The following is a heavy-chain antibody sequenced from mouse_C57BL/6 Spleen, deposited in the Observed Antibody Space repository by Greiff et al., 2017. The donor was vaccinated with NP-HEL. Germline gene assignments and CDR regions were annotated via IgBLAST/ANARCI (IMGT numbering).Heavy chain of an antibody. J-gene: IGHJ2*01. D-gene: IGHD1-1*01. V-gene: IGHV1-64*01. CDR1: GYTFTSYW. CDR3: ARRTTVVEIYFDY. Sequence: QVQLQQPGAELVKPGASVKLSCKASGYTFTSYWMHWVKQRPGPGLEWIGMIHPNSGSTNYNEKFKSKATLTVDKSASTAYMQLSSLTSEDSAVYYCARRTTVVEIYFDYWGQGTTLTVSS. CDR2: IHPNSGST.